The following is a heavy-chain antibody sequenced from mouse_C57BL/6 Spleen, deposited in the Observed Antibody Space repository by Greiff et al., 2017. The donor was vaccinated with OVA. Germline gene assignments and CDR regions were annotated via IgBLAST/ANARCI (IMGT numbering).Heavy chain of an antibody. CDR3: ARLDTTVVATDAMDY. Sequence: VQLQQPGAELVRPGSSVKLSCKASGYTFTSYWMDWVKQRPGQGLQWIGNIYPSDSETHYNQKFKDKATLTVDKSSSTAYMQLSSLTSEDSAVYYCARLDTTVVATDAMDYWGQGTSVTVSS. J-gene: IGHJ4*01. D-gene: IGHD1-1*01. CDR1: GYTFTSYW. CDR2: IYPSDSET. V-gene: IGHV1-61*01.